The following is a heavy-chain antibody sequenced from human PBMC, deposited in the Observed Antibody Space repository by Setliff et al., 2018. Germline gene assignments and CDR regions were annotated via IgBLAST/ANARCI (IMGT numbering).Heavy chain of an antibody. CDR2: IHTSGST. Sequence: SETLSLTCTVSGDSISSGSYYWSWIRQPAGKGLEWIGQIHTSGSTNYSPSLKSRVTISVDTSKNQSSLKLSSVTAADTAVFYCARLSGYYFDYWGQGTLVTVSS. V-gene: IGHV4-61*09. CDR3: ARLSGYYFDY. D-gene: IGHD3-22*01. J-gene: IGHJ4*02. CDR1: GDSISSGSYY.